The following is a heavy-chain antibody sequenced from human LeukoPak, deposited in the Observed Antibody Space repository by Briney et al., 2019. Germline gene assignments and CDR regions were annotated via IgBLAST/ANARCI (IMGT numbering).Heavy chain of an antibody. CDR2: IYPGDSDT. CDR3: ARHLWGAVAAIDY. Sequence: GESLKISCKGSGYSFTSYWIGWVRQMPGKGLEWMGIIYPGDSDTRYSPSFQGQVTISADKSISAAYLQWSSLKASDTAIYYCARHLWGAVAAIDYWGQGTLVTVSS. D-gene: IGHD6-19*01. CDR1: GYSFTSYW. J-gene: IGHJ4*02. V-gene: IGHV5-51*01.